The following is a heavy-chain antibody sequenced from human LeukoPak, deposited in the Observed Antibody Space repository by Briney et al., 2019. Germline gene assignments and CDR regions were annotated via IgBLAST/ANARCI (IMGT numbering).Heavy chain of an antibody. CDR1: GYTFTSYY. J-gene: IGHJ4*02. V-gene: IGHV1-46*01. Sequence: ASVKVSCKASGYTFTSYYMHWVRQAPGQGLEWMGIINPSGGSTRYAQNFQGRVTMTRDMSTSTVYMELSSLRSDDTAVYYCARDQHDYGDYLDYWGQGTLVTVSS. CDR3: ARDQHDYGDYLDY. CDR2: INPSGGST. D-gene: IGHD4-17*01.